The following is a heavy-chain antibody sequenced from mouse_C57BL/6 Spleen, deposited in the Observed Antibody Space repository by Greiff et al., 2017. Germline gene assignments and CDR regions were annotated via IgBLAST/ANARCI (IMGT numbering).Heavy chain of an antibody. J-gene: IGHJ2*01. CDR3: ARRLLLRSYYFDY. CDR1: GYTFTDYY. V-gene: IGHV1-26*01. D-gene: IGHD1-1*01. CDR2: INPNNGGT. Sequence: VQLQQSGPELVKPGASVKISCKASGYTFTDYYMNWVKQSHGKSLEWIADINPNNGGTSYNQKFKGKAPLTVDKSSSTAYMEHRSLTSEDSAVYYCARRLLLRSYYFDYWGQGTTLTVSS.